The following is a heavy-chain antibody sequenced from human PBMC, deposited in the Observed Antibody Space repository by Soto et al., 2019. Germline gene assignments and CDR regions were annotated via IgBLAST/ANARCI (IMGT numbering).Heavy chain of an antibody. J-gene: IGHJ3*02. Sequence: QITLKESGPPLVKPTQTLTLTCTFSGFSLSTSGVGVGWIRQPPGKALEWLALIYWNDDKRYSPSLKSRLTITKDTSKNQVVLTMTNMDPVDTATYYCAHRLGGGFCSSTSCLDAFDIWGQGTMVTVSS. V-gene: IGHV2-5*01. D-gene: IGHD2-2*03. CDR2: IYWNDDK. CDR3: AHRLGGGFCSSTSCLDAFDI. CDR1: GFSLSTSGVG.